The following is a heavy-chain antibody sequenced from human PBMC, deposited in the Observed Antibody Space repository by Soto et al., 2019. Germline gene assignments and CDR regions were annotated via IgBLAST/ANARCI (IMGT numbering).Heavy chain of an antibody. J-gene: IGHJ3*02. D-gene: IGHD2-15*01. CDR2: ISGSGGST. CDR3: AKDLGAGCSGGSCPSFLLIQNTRGPDAFDI. CDR1: GFTFSSYA. V-gene: IGHV3-23*01. Sequence: GGSLRLSCAASGFTFSSYAMSWVRQAPGKGLEWVSAISGSGGSTYYADSVKGRFTISRDNSKNTLYLQMNSLRAEDTAVYYCAKDLGAGCSGGSCPSFLLIQNTRGPDAFDIWGQGTMVTVSS.